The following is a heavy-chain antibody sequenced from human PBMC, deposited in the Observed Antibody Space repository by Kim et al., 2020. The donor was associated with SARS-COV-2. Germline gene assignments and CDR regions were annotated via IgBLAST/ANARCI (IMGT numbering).Heavy chain of an antibody. Sequence: SETLSLTCAVYGGSFSGYYWSWIRQPPGKGLEWIGEINHSGSTNYNPSLKSRVTISVDTSKNQFSLKLSSVTAADTAVYYCARGRIKIAVAGSFDPWGQGTLVTVSS. J-gene: IGHJ5*02. CDR3: ARGRIKIAVAGSFDP. CDR2: INHSGST. D-gene: IGHD6-19*01. CDR1: GGSFSGYY. V-gene: IGHV4-34*01.